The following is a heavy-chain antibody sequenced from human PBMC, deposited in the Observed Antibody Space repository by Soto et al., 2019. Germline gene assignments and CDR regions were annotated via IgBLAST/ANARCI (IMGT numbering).Heavy chain of an antibody. CDR2: IRVDGSNE. CDR3: ARDGMGGTVFRGYLDY. V-gene: IGHV3-33*01. D-gene: IGHD1-7*01. J-gene: IGHJ4*02. Sequence: QEQLVESGGGVVQPGTSLRLSCAVPGGIFHGYGMHWVRQAPGKGLEWVAIIRVDGSNEEYADSVKGRFTISRDNSKNTLYLQMNTLGAEDTGVYYCARDGMGGTVFRGYLDYWGRGTVVTVSS. CDR1: GGIFHGYG.